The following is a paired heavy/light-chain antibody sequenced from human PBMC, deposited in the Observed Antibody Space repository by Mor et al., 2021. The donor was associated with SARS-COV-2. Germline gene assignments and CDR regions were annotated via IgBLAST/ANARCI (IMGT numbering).Heavy chain of an antibody. D-gene: IGHD2-21*01. Sequence: EEHLVESGGGLVKPGESLRLSCAASGFTFSDYTMNWVRQAPGKGLEWISSITRRSRDIMYADSMEGRFTISRDDAKNSLYLQMNSLRVEDTATYYCARANCDGECHSYHYYYYGMDVWGQGTTVTVSS. CDR3: ARANCDGECHSYHYYYYGMDV. J-gene: IGHJ6*02. CDR1: GFTFSDYT. CDR2: ITRRSRDI. V-gene: IGHV3-21*01.
Light chain of an antibody. V-gene: IGKV1D-12*01. CDR3: QQTNSYPLT. J-gene: IGKJ4*01. Sequence: DIQMTQSPSSVSASVGDRVTITCRASQDVGPWLAWYQQKPGKAPVLLISAASSLQPGVPSRFSGSGSGTDFTLTITTLQPEDFATFLCQQTNSYPLTFGGGTKVEIK. CDR1: QDVGPW. CDR2: AAS.